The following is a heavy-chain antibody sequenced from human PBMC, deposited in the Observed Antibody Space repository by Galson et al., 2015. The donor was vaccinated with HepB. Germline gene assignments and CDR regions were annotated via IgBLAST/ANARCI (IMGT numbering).Heavy chain of an antibody. V-gene: IGHV3-74*01. J-gene: IGHJ4*02. CDR1: GFTFSSYW. CDR2: INSDGSST. D-gene: IGHD5-18*01. Sequence: SLRLSCAASGFTFSSYWMHWVRQAPGKGLVWVSRINSDGSSTSYADSVKGRFTISRDNAKNTLYLQMNSLRAEDTAVYYCAREVVRDTAMVTPDYWGQGTLVTVSS. CDR3: AREVVRDTAMVTPDY.